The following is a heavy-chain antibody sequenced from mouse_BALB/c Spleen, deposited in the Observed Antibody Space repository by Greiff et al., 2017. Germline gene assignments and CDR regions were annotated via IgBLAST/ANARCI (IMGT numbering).Heavy chain of an antibody. CDR2: INPDSSTI. J-gene: IGHJ3*01. CDR3: ARPAYYGSTWFAY. CDR1: GFDFSRYW. D-gene: IGHD2-10*01. V-gene: IGHV4-1*02. Sequence: EVQLQESGGGLVQPGGSLKLSCAASGFDFSRYWMSWVRQAPGKGLEWIGEINPDSSTINYTPSLKDKFIISRDNAKNTLYLQMSKVRSEDTALYYCARPAYYGSTWFAYWGQGTLVTVSA.